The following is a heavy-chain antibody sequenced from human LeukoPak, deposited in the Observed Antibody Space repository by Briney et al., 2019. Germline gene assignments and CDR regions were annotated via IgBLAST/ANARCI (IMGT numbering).Heavy chain of an antibody. V-gene: IGHV4-34*01. Sequence: SETLSLTCAAYGGSFSGYYWSWIRQPPGKGLEWIGEINHSGSTDYNPSLKSRANISVDTSKNQFSLKLSSVTAADTAVYYCARGRHSQRRRVAAVGPFDPWGQGTLVTVSS. J-gene: IGHJ5*02. CDR1: GGSFSGYY. CDR3: ARGRHSQRRRVAAVGPFDP. D-gene: IGHD6-13*01. CDR2: INHSGST.